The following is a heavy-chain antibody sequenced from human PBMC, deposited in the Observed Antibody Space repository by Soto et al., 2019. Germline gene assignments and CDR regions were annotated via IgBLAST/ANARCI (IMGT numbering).Heavy chain of an antibody. Sequence: LSLTCAVSGYSISTAYYRGWIRQPPGKGLEWIGSIYHTGSTFYNPSLKSRVTISVDTSKNQFSLNLRSVTAADTAVYYCAREALHYYDTSPPEGYWGQGTLVTVSS. J-gene: IGHJ4*02. V-gene: IGHV4-38-2*02. CDR1: GYSISTAYY. CDR3: AREALHYYDTSPPEGY. CDR2: IYHTGST. D-gene: IGHD3-22*01.